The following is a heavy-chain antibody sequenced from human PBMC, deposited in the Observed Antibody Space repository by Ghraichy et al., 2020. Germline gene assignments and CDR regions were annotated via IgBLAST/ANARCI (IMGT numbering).Heavy chain of an antibody. CDR3: AREGAATPSIEY. CDR2: ISRGGST. CDR1: GFSVSTYY. Sequence: GGSLRLSCAASGFSVSTYYMNWVRQAPGKGLEYVSVISRGGSTYCADSVKGRFTITRDNSKNTLYLQMNSLRVEDTAVYYCAREGAATPSIEYWGKGTLVTVSS. V-gene: IGHV3-66*01. J-gene: IGHJ4*02.